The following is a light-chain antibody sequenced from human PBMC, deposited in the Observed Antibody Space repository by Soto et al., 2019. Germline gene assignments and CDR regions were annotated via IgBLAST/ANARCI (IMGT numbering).Light chain of an antibody. J-gene: IGLJ1*01. CDR1: SSDVGSYKL. Sequence: QSVLTQPRSVSESPGQPVTISCTGTSSDVGSYKLVSWYQQHPGKAPKLMIFEVNKRPSGVSNRFSGSKSGNTASLTISGLKVEDEADYYCCSSGGSPTYVFGTGTKLTVL. CDR3: CSSGGSPTYV. CDR2: EVN. V-gene: IGLV2-23*02.